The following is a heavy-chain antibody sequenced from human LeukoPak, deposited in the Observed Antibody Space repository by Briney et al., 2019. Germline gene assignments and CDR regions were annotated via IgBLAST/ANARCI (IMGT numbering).Heavy chain of an antibody. CDR1: GFTFSTYS. CDR3: ASTLGYCSGGSCYYLGFDY. J-gene: IGHJ4*02. V-gene: IGHV3-21*01. Sequence: PGGFLRLSCAASGFTFSTYSMNWVRQAPGKGLEWVSSIISRGGYTYYADSVKGRFTISRDNAENSLYLHMNSLRAEDTAVYYCASTLGYCSGGSCYYLGFDYWGQGALVTVSS. D-gene: IGHD2-15*01. CDR2: IISRGGYT.